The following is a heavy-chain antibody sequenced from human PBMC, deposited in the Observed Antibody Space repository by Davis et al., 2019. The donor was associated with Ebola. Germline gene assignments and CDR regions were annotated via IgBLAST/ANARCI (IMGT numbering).Heavy chain of an antibody. CDR1: GFTFSNYA. Sequence: GGSLRLSCAASGFTFSNYAMTWVRQAPGKGLEWVSTLSASGGGRYDADSVKGRFTISRDNSKNTLYLQMNSLRAEDTAVYYCAKDGLKSCSSTSCYYYYGMDVWGQGTTVTVSS. V-gene: IGHV3-23*01. D-gene: IGHD2-2*01. CDR2: LSASGGGR. J-gene: IGHJ6*02. CDR3: AKDGLKSCSSTSCYYYYGMDV.